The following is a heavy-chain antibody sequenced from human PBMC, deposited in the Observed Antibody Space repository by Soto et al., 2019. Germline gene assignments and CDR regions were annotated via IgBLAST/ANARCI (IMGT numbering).Heavy chain of an antibody. CDR3: AKSPLDIVVVPAAYYFDY. CDR1: GFTFDDYA. J-gene: IGHJ4*02. D-gene: IGHD2-2*01. Sequence: EVQLVESGGGLVQPGRSLRLSCAASGFTFDDYAMHWVRQAPGKGLEWVSGITWNSGSIDYADSVKGRFTISRDNAKDSLYQQMNSLRAEDTALYYCAKSPLDIVVVPAAYYFDYWGQGTLVTVSS. CDR2: ITWNSGSI. V-gene: IGHV3-9*01.